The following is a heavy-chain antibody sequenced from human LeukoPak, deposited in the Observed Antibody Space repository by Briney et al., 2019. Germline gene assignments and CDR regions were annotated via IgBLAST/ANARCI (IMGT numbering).Heavy chain of an antibody. J-gene: IGHJ1*01. CDR2: INTDGRST. Sequence: QPGGSLRLSCAASGFTFSSYWMHWVRQVPGKGLVWVSGINTDGRSTSYADSVKGRFTISRDNAKNTLYLQMNSLRAEDTAVYYCYGANAEHWGQGTLATVSS. V-gene: IGHV3-74*01. CDR1: GFTFSSYW. CDR3: YGANAEH. D-gene: IGHD4-23*01.